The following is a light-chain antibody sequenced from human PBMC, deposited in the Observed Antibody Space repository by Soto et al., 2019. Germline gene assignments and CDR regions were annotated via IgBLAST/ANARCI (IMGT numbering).Light chain of an antibody. J-gene: IGKJ2*01. CDR3: QQYNNWPQT. V-gene: IGKV3-15*01. Sequence: EIVMTQSPATLSVSPGERATLSCRASQSVSSNLAWYQQKPGQAPRLLIYGASTRATGIPARFSGSGSRTEFTLTISSLQSEDFAVYYCQQYNNWPQTFVQGTKLEIK. CDR1: QSVSSN. CDR2: GAS.